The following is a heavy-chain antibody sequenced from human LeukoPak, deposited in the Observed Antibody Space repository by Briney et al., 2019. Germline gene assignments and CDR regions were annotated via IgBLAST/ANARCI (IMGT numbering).Heavy chain of an antibody. Sequence: GESLKISCKGSGYSFTSCWIGWVRQMPGKGLEWMGIIYPGDSDTRYSPSFQGQVTISADKSISTAYLQWSSLKASDTAMYYCARSSTVTIRSGAFDIWGRGTMVTVSS. CDR3: ARSSTVTIRSGAFDI. J-gene: IGHJ3*02. CDR1: GYSFTSCW. CDR2: IYPGDSDT. V-gene: IGHV5-51*01. D-gene: IGHD4-17*01.